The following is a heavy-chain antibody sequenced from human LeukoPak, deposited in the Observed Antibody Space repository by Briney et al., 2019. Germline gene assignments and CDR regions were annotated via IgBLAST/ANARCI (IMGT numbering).Heavy chain of an antibody. CDR3: AKSLRGGYYYYYMDV. D-gene: IGHD3-10*01. CDR2: IRYDGSNK. Sequence: PGGSLRLSCAASGFTFSSYGMSWVRQAPGKGLEWVAFIRYDGSNKYYADSVKGRFTISRDNSKNTLYLQMNSLRAEDTAVYYCAKSLRGGYYYYYMDVWGKGTTVTISS. J-gene: IGHJ6*03. V-gene: IGHV3-30*02. CDR1: GFTFSSYG.